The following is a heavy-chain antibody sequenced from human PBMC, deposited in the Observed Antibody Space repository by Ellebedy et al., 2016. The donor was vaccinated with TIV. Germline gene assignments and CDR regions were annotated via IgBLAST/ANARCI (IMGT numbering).Heavy chain of an antibody. CDR2: IWYDGSNK. D-gene: IGHD3-10*01. CDR1: GFTFSSYG. J-gene: IGHJ6*02. CDR3: AREPMVRGVIRRGYAMDV. V-gene: IGHV3-33*01. Sequence: GGSLRLXXAASGFTFSSYGMHWVRQAPGKGLEWVAVIWYDGSNKYYADSVKGRFTISRDNSKNTLHLQMNSLRAEDTAVYYCAREPMVRGVIRRGYAMDVWGQGTTVTVSS.